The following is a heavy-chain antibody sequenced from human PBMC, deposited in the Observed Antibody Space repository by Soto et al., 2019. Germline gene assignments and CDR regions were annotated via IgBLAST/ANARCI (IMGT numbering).Heavy chain of an antibody. CDR2: ISAYNGNT. J-gene: IGHJ5*02. D-gene: IGHD3-10*01. CDR1: GYTFTSYG. Sequence: QVGLVQSGAEVKKPGASVKVSCKASGYTFTSYGISWVRQAPGQGLEWMGWISAYNGNTNYAKKLQGRVTLTTDTSTSTAYMELRSLRSDDTAVYYCETNVGDGNGARRFHPWGQGTLVTVSS. V-gene: IGHV1-18*01. CDR3: ETNVGDGNGARRFHP.